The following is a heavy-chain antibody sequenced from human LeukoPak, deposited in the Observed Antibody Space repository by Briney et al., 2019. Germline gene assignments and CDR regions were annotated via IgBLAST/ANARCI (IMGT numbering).Heavy chain of an antibody. CDR3: SRDPSLYCGGDCYYYFDY. D-gene: IGHD2-21*02. Sequence: PGGSLRLSCAASGFRFSGFWMSWVRQAPGKGPEWVANINQESSEKYYVDSVRGRFTISRDNAKNSLSLQMNSLRAEDTAVYYCSRDPSLYCGGDCYYYFDYWGQGTLVTVSS. V-gene: IGHV3-7*01. CDR2: INQESSEK. J-gene: IGHJ4*02. CDR1: GFRFSGFW.